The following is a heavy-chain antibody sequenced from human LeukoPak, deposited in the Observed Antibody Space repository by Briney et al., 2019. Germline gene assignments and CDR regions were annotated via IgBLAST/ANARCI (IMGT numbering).Heavy chain of an antibody. J-gene: IGHJ4*02. CDR3: ARSYDSSGPGHFDY. CDR1: GGSISSGSYY. V-gene: IGHV4-61*02. CDR2: IYTSGST. D-gene: IGHD3-22*01. Sequence: SQTLSLTCTVSGGSISSGSYYWSWVRQPAGKGLEWIGRIYTSGSTNYNPSLKSRVTISVDTSKNQFSLKLSSVTAADTAVYYCARSYDSSGPGHFDYWGQGTLVTVSS.